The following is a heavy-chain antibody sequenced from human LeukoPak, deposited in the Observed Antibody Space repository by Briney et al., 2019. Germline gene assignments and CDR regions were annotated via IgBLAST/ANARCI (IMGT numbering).Heavy chain of an antibody. D-gene: IGHD4-17*01. CDR1: GGSISSGSW. V-gene: IGHV4-4*02. CDR2: IHHSGST. Sequence: SETLSLTCAVSGGSISSGSWWGWIRQPPGKGLEWIGEIHHSGSTNYNPSLKSRVTLSVDKSKNQLSLRLASVTAADTAVYYCARGGDYRFDYWGQGTLVTVSS. J-gene: IGHJ4*02. CDR3: ARGGDYRFDY.